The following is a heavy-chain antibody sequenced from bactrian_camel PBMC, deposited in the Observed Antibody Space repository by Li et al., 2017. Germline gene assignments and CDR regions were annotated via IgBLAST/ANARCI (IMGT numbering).Heavy chain of an antibody. J-gene: IGHJ4*01. CDR1: GYTYSSVC. Sequence: VQLVESGGGLVQAGGSLRLSCAASGYTYSSVCMGWFRQAPGQEREGVATIYLGGGNTYYTDSVKGRFTISQDNSKNTLFLQMNVLRPEDTAMYYCAARKVARGSHFSLGRAPALRRDEYNFWGQGTQVTVS. CDR2: IYLGGGNT. D-gene: IGHD2*01. CDR3: AARKVARGSHFSLGRAPALRRDEYNF. V-gene: IGHV3S31*01.